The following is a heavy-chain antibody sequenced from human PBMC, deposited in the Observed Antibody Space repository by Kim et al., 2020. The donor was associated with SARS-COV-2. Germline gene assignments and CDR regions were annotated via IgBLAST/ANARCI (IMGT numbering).Heavy chain of an antibody. J-gene: IGHJ6*01. CDR1: GFTFSSYA. CDR2: ISYDGSNK. CDR3: SRASRGNYYYGMDV. D-gene: IGHD3-10*01. Sequence: GGSLRLSCAASGFTFSSYAMHWVRQAPGKGLEWVAVISYDGSNKYYADSVKGRFTISRDNSKNTLYLQMNSLRAEDTAVYYCSRASRGNYYYGMDV. V-gene: IGHV3-30*04.